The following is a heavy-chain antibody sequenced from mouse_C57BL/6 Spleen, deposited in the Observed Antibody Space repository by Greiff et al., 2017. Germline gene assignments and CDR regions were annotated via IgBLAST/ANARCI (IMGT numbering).Heavy chain of an antibody. Sequence: QVQLQQPGAELVRPGTSVKLSCKASGYTFTSYWMHWVKQRPGQGLEWIGVIDPSDSYTNYNQKFKGKATLTVDTSSSTAYMQLSSLTSEDSAVYYCARPSTIVTYFDYWGQGTTLTVSS. CDR3: ARPSTIVTYFDY. J-gene: IGHJ2*01. V-gene: IGHV1-59*01. CDR1: GYTFTSYW. CDR2: IDPSDSYT. D-gene: IGHD2-5*01.